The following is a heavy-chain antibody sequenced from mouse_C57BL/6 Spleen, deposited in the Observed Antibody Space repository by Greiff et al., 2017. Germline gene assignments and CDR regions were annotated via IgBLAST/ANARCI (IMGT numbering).Heavy chain of an antibody. D-gene: IGHD1-1*01. Sequence: EVQGVESGPELVKPGDSVKISCKASGYSFTGYFMNWVMQSHGKSLEWIGRINPYNGDTFYNQKFKGKATLTVDKSSSTAHMELRSLTSEDSAVYYCARTGLRYGYFDVWGTGTTVTVSS. V-gene: IGHV1-20*01. CDR1: GYSFTGYF. CDR2: INPYNGDT. CDR3: ARTGLRYGYFDV. J-gene: IGHJ1*03.